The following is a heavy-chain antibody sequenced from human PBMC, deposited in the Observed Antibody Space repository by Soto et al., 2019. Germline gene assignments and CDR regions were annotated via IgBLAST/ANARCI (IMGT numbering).Heavy chain of an antibody. J-gene: IGHJ4*02. V-gene: IGHV3-53*01. Sequence: GGSLRLSCAASGFSVGGNHLTWVRQAPGKGLEWVAVIQTSGDTYYADSVQGRFTISRDNSKNTVYLQMNSLRVGDTAMYFCARGVNDDSWGQGTLVTVSS. CDR2: IQTSGDT. D-gene: IGHD2-8*01. CDR1: GFSVGGNH. CDR3: ARGVNDDS.